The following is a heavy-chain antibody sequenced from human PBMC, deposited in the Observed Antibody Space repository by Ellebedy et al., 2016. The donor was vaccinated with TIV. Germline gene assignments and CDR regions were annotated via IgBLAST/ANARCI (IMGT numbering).Heavy chain of an antibody. V-gene: IGHV4-30-2*01. D-gene: IGHD3-22*01. CDR2: IYHSGKT. CDR3: ARVRNYYDSSGYYWPYNGFDP. J-gene: IGHJ5*02. CDR1: GDSISSGGYS. Sequence: LRLXCAVSGDSISSGGYSWSWIRQPPGKGLEWIGYIYHSGKTYYNPSLKSRVTISVDRPKNQFSVRLNSVTAADTAVYYCARVRNYYDSSGYYWPYNGFDPWGQGTLVTVSS.